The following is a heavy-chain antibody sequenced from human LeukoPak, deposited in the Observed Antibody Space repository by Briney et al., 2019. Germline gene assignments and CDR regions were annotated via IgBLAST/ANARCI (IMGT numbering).Heavy chain of an antibody. J-gene: IGHJ4*02. Sequence: PSETLSLTCTVSGGSISSYYWSWIRQPPGKGLEWIGYIYYSGSTNYNPSLKSRVTISVDTSKNQFSLKLSSVTAADTAVYYCARQSLGYCSGGSCHSVAFDYWGQGTLVTVSS. CDR3: ARQSLGYCSGGSCHSVAFDY. V-gene: IGHV4-59*08. D-gene: IGHD2-15*01. CDR2: IYYSGST. CDR1: GGSISSYY.